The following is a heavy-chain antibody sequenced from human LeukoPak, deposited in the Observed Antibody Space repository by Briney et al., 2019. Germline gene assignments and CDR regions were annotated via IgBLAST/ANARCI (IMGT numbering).Heavy chain of an antibody. CDR3: ARVSRTPYSSSWSGGAFDI. CDR1: GGSISSYY. CDR2: IYTSGST. D-gene: IGHD6-13*01. V-gene: IGHV4-4*07. J-gene: IGHJ3*02. Sequence: SETLSLTCTVSGGSISSYYWSWTRQPAGKGLEWIGRIYTSGSTNYNPSLKSRVTMSVDTSKNQFSLKLSSVTAADTAVYYCARVSRTPYSSSWSGGAFDIWGQGTMVTVSS.